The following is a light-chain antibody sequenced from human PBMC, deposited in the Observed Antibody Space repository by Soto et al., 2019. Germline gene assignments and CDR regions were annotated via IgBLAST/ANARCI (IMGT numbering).Light chain of an antibody. CDR1: QSVSDY. Sequence: DIVLTQSPATLSLSPGERATLSCRTSQSVSDYLAWFQQKPGQAPRLLIYDTSKRAPGAPARFSGSGYGTDFTLTISSLEPEDSAVYYCQQRRDWPRVTFGGGTKVEI. CDR3: QQRRDWPRVT. V-gene: IGKV3-11*01. CDR2: DTS. J-gene: IGKJ4*01.